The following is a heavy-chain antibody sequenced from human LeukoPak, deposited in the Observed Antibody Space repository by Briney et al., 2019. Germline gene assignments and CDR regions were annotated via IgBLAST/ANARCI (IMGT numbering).Heavy chain of an antibody. D-gene: IGHD3-22*01. CDR1: GFTFSSYS. CDR2: ISSSSSYI. J-gene: IGHJ3*02. CDR3: ARDYYDSSGYSRSGAFDI. Sequence: GGSLRLSCAASGFTFSSYSMNWVRQAPGKGLEWVSSISSSSSYIYYADSVKGRFTISRDNAKNSLYLQMNSLRAEDTAVYYCARDYYDSSGYSRSGAFDIWGQGTMVTVSS. V-gene: IGHV3-21*01.